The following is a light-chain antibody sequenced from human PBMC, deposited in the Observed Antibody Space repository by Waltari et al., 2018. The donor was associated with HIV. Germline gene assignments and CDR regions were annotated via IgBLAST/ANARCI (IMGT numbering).Light chain of an antibody. CDR1: LLAQQY. Sequence: SYELIQPPSVSVSPGQTARITCSGDLLAQQYGYWYQQMPGLAPVLLIYHDTERPSGCPERFSGSSSGTTFTLTISGVQAEDEADYYCQSADSSGTYVFGTGTKVTVL. J-gene: IGLJ1*01. CDR3: QSADSSGTYV. V-gene: IGLV3-25*03. CDR2: HDT.